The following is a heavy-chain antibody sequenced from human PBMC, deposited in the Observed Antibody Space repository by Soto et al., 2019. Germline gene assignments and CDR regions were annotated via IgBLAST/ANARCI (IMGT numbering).Heavy chain of an antibody. J-gene: IGHJ3*02. V-gene: IGHV3-15*01. CDR3: TPDHGVSDGQITEAFDI. CDR2: IKRNTDGGTI. Sequence: GGSLRLSCAASGFTFSNAWMSWVRQAPGKGLEWVGRIKRNTDGGTIDYAAPVKGRFTIAIDDSKNTLYLQMNSLKTEEIAVYYCTPDHGVSDGQITEAFDIWGQGTMVTVSS. CDR1: GFTFSNAW. D-gene: IGHD3-3*01.